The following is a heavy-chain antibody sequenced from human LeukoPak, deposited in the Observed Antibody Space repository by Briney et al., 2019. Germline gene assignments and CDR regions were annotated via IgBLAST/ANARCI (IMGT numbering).Heavy chain of an antibody. J-gene: IGHJ4*02. V-gene: IGHV3-7*01. CDR3: AKGLWDILVVPDAPFDY. Sequence: GGSLRLSCAASGFTFSSYWMSWVRQAPGKGLEWVANIKKDGSEKYYVDSVKGRFTISRDNAKTSLYLQMNSLRVEDTAVYYCAKGLWDILVVPDAPFDYWGQGTLVTVSS. D-gene: IGHD2-2*01. CDR2: IKKDGSEK. CDR1: GFTFSSYW.